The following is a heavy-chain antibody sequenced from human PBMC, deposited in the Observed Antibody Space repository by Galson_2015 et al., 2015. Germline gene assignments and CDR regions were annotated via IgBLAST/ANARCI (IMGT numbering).Heavy chain of an antibody. V-gene: IGHV3-33*01. CDR2: IWYDGSNK. Sequence: SLRLSCAASGFTFSSYGMHWVRQAPGKGLEWVAVIWYDGSNKYYADSVKGRFTISRDNSKNTLYLQMNSLRAEDTAVYYCARDYGLAVAGTVGLGYWGQGTLVTVSS. J-gene: IGHJ4*02. D-gene: IGHD6-19*01. CDR3: ARDYGLAVAGTVGLGY. CDR1: GFTFSSYG.